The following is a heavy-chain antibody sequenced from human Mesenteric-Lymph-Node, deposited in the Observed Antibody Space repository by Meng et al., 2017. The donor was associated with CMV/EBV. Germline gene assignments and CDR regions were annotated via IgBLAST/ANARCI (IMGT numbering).Heavy chain of an antibody. CDR1: GGSVSSGSYY. D-gene: IGHD5-12*01. V-gene: IGHV4-61*01. Sequence: GSLRLSCTVSGGSVSSGSYYWSWIRQPPGKGLEWIGYIYYSGSTNYNPSLKSRVTISVDTSKNQFSLKLSSVTAADTAVYYCARETIVANDAFDIWGQGTMVTVSS. J-gene: IGHJ3*02. CDR3: ARETIVANDAFDI. CDR2: IYYSGST.